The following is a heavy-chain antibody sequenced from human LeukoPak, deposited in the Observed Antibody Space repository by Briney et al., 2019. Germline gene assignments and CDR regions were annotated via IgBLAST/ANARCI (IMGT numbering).Heavy chain of an antibody. CDR1: GFTFSSYA. Sequence: SGRSLRLSCAASGFTFSSYAMHWVRQAPGKGLEWVAVISYDGSNKYYADSVKGRFTISRDNSKNTLYLQMNSLRAEDTAVYYCARSRGAGLSSGWRGAFDYWGQGTLVTVSS. D-gene: IGHD6-19*01. CDR2: ISYDGSNK. V-gene: IGHV3-30*04. J-gene: IGHJ4*02. CDR3: ARSRGAGLSSGWRGAFDY.